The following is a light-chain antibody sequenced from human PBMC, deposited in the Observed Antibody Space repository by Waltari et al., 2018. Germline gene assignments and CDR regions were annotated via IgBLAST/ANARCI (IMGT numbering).Light chain of an antibody. CDR3: QNYVRLPAT. J-gene: IGKJ1*01. CDR2: NTY. CDR1: QSVARA. Sequence: EIVLTQSPGTLSLSPGERATLSCRASQSVARALAWYQQKPGQPPRLLIYNTYTRDTGVPDRLSGGGSGTDFSLTISRLEPEDFAVYYCQNYVRLPATFGQGTKVEIK. V-gene: IGKV3-20*01.